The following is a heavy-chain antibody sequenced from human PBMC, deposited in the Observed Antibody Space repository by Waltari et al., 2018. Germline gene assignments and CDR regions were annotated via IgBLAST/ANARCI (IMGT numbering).Heavy chain of an antibody. CDR2: IIPIFGTA. D-gene: IGHD6-6*01. CDR1: GGTSSSYA. V-gene: IGHV1-69*05. Sequence: QVQLVQSRAEVQQPGSSLQVSGKASGGTSSSYARSWVRHAPGQGLEWMGGIIPIFGTANYAQKFQGRVTITTDESTSTAYMELSSLRSEDTAVYYCARGLLGVDSSGDWFDPWGQGTLVTVSS. J-gene: IGHJ5*02. CDR3: ARGLLGVDSSGDWFDP.